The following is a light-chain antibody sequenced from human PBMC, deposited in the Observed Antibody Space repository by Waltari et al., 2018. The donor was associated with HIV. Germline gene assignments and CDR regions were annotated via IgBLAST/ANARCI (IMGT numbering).Light chain of an antibody. CDR3: QQANTFPPT. CDR1: QGINNW. Sequence: DIQMTQSPSSVSASVGDRVTITCRASQGINNWLAWYQQKPGKAPNLLIHAASNLQSGVPSRFSGSGSGTHFTLTISSLQPEDFGDYYCQQANTFPPTFGQGTKVEIK. J-gene: IGKJ1*01. CDR2: AAS. V-gene: IGKV1D-12*01.